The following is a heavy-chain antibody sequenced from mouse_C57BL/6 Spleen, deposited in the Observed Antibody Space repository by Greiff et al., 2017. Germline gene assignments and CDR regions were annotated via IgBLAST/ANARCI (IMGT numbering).Heavy chain of an antibody. D-gene: IGHD2-4*01. CDR3: ARESYDYDDGGYAMDY. Sequence: QVQLKQPGAELVKPGASVKLSCKASGYTFTSYWMHWVKQRPGQGLEWIGMIHPNSGSTNYNEKFKSKATLTVDKSSSTAYMQLSSLTSEDSAVYYCARESYDYDDGGYAMDYWGQGTSVTVSS. J-gene: IGHJ4*01. CDR1: GYTFTSYW. CDR2: IHPNSGST. V-gene: IGHV1-64*01.